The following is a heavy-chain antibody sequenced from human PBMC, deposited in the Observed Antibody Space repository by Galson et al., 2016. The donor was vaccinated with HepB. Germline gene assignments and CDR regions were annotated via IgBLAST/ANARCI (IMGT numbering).Heavy chain of an antibody. CDR2: ISSDGSNK. V-gene: IGHV3-30-3*01. CDR3: ARDPGQPEFYYYGMDV. J-gene: IGHJ6*02. Sequence: SLRLFCAASGFIFSSFVVHWVRQAPGKGLEWVAVISSDGSNKNYADSVKGRFTISRDNSKNTLDLQMNSLRAEDTAVYYCARDPGQPEFYYYGMDVWGQGTTVTVSS. D-gene: IGHD3-10*01. CDR1: GFIFSSFV.